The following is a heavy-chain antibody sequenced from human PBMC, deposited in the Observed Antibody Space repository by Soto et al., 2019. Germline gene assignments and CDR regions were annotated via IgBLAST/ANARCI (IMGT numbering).Heavy chain of an antibody. Sequence: ASVKVSCKASGYTYISYSMHWVRQAPGQRLEWMGWINVGNGNTKYSQNFQGRVTINQDTSASTAYMELSSLRSEDTAVYYCAGGSRSSGWYSPPHFDYWGQGTLVTVSS. CDR1: GYTYISYS. CDR3: AGGSRSSGWYSPPHFDY. J-gene: IGHJ4*02. CDR2: INVGNGNT. V-gene: IGHV1-3*01. D-gene: IGHD6-19*01.